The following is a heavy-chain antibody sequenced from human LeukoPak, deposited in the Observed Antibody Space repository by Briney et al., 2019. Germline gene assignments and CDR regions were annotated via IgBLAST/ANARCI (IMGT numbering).Heavy chain of an antibody. CDR2: ISGSGGST. CDR1: GFTFSSYA. J-gene: IGHJ4*02. Sequence: GGSLRLSCAASGFTFSSYAMSWVRQAPGKGLEWVSAISGSGGSTYYADSVKGRFTISRDHSKNRLYLEMNSLRAEDTAVYYCAKGPLIEVAGTTWDYWGQGTPVTVSS. CDR3: AKGPLIEVAGTTWDY. V-gene: IGHV3-23*01. D-gene: IGHD6-19*01.